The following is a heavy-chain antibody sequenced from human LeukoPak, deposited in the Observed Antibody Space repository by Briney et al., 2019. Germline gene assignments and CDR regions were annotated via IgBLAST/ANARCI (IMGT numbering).Heavy chain of an antibody. CDR1: GGSFSGYY. V-gene: IGHV4-34*01. Sequence: KPSETLSLTCAVYGGSFSGYYWSWIRQPPGKGLEWIGEINHSGSTNYNPSLKSRVTISVDTSKNQFSLKLSSVTAADTAVYYCARRGYCSSTSCRVGYYYYYMDVWGKGTTVTVSS. CDR2: INHSGST. D-gene: IGHD2-2*01. J-gene: IGHJ6*03. CDR3: ARRGYCSSTSCRVGYYYYYMDV.